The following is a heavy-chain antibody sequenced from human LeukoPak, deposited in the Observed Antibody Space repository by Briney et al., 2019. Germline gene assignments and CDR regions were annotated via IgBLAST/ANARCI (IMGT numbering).Heavy chain of an antibody. V-gene: IGHV1-2*06. Sequence: ASVKVSCKASGDTFTGYYMRWVRQAPGQGLEWMGRLNPNSGSTNYAQRFQGRVTMTRDTSISTAYMELSRLRSDDTALYYCARDREYNYGSVDYWGQGTLVTVSS. CDR3: ARDREYNYGSVDY. CDR2: LNPNSGST. J-gene: IGHJ4*02. CDR1: GDTFTGYY. D-gene: IGHD5-18*01.